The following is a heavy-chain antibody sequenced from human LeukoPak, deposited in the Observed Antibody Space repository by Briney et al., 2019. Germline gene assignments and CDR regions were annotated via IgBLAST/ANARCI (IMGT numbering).Heavy chain of an antibody. J-gene: IGHJ5*02. CDR2: IYYSGST. D-gene: IGHD5-18*01. Sequence: SETLSLTCTVSGGSISSYYWSWIRQPPGKGLEWIGYIYYSGSTNYNPSLKSRVTISVDTSKNQFSLKLSSVTAADTAVYYCARRFVQLWLNWFDPWGQGTLVTVSS. CDR1: GGSISSYY. CDR3: ARRFVQLWLNWFDP. V-gene: IGHV4-59*08.